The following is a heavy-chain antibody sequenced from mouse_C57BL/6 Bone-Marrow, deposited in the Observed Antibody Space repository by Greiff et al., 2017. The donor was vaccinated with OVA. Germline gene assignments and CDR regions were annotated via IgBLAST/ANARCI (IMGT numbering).Heavy chain of an antibody. J-gene: IGHJ4*01. V-gene: IGHV1-19*01. CDR2: INPYNGGT. D-gene: IGHD1-1*01. CDR3: ASLYGSSFYYAMDY. CDR1: GYTFTDYY. Sequence: VQLQQSGPVLVKPGASVKMSCKASGYTFTDYYMNWVKQSHGKSLEWIGVINPYNGGTSYNQKFKGKATLTVDKSSSTAYMELNSLTSEDSAVYYCASLYGSSFYYAMDYGGQGTSVTVSS.